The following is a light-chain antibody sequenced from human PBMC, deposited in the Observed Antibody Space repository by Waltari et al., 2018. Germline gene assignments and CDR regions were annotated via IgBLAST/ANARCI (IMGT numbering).Light chain of an antibody. CDR2: KAS. V-gene: IGKV1-5*03. CDR3: QQYNSYLLT. CDR1: QSISTW. J-gene: IGKJ4*01. Sequence: DIQMPQSPSTLSASVGDRVTITGRPSQSISTWLAWYQQKPGKALKLLIYKASTLETGVPSRFSGSGSGTEFTLTISSLQPDDFATYCCQQYNSYLLTFGGGTKVEIQ.